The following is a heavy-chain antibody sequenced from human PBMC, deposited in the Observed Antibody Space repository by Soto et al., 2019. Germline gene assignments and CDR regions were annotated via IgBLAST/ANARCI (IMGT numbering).Heavy chain of an antibody. CDR3: ARAGGSGYYLDY. CDR2: INHSGST. CDR1: GGSFSGYY. D-gene: IGHD3-10*01. J-gene: IGHJ4*02. Sequence: QVQLQQWGAGLLKPSETLSLTCAVYGGSFSGYYWSWIRQPPGKGLEWIGEINHSGSTNYNPSLKSRVTISVDTSKNQFSLKLSSVTAADTAVYYCARAGGSGYYLDYWGQTTLVTVSS. V-gene: IGHV4-34*01.